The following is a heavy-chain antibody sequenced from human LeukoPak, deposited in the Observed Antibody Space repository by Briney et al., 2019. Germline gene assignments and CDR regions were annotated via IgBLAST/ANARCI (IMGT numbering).Heavy chain of an antibody. CDR2: ISSSSSYI. V-gene: IGHV3-21*01. Sequence: GGSLRLSCAASVFTFSSYSMNWVRQAPGKGLEWVSSISSSSSYIYYAGSVKGRFTISRHNAKNSLYLEMNSLRAEDTAVYYCAREGNYDILTGYFTPRYFSYYYMDVWGKGTTVTVSS. J-gene: IGHJ6*03. CDR1: VFTFSSYS. D-gene: IGHD3-9*01. CDR3: AREGNYDILTGYFTPRYFSYYYMDV.